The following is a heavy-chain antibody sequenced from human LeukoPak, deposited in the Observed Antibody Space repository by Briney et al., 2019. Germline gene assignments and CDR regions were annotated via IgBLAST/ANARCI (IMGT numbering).Heavy chain of an antibody. D-gene: IGHD3-10*01. J-gene: IGHJ4*03. CDR2: ISDDGSNK. CDR3: AKEPWGFGELLGYFDY. CDR1: GFNCSTYA. Sequence: GGSLRLSCVASGFNCSTYAMHWVRQAPGKGLEWVAVISDDGSNKFYADSVKGRFSISRDNSKNTLYLQMNSLRAEDTAVYYCAKEPWGFGELLGYFDYWGQGTLVTVSS. V-gene: IGHV3-30*04.